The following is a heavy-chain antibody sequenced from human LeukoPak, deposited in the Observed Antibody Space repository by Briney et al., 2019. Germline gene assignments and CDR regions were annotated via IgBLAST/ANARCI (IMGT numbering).Heavy chain of an antibody. J-gene: IGHJ4*02. CDR3: ARNMGKSSGWPFGFDY. D-gene: IGHD6-19*01. CDR1: GGSISSFY. Sequence: SETLSLTCTVSGGSISSFYWSWIRQPPGKGLEWIGSIYYSGSTYYNPSLKSRVTISVDTSKNQFSLKLSSVTAADTAVYYCARNMGKSSGWPFGFDYWGQGTLVTVSS. V-gene: IGHV4-59*05. CDR2: IYYSGST.